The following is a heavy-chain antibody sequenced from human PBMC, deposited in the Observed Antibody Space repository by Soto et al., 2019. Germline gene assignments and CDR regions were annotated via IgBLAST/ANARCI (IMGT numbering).Heavy chain of an antibody. CDR3: ASSRSESSSWYWFDP. J-gene: IGHJ5*02. D-gene: IGHD6-13*01. CDR1: GYTFTSYY. Sequence: ASVKVSCKASGYTFTSYYMHWVRQAPGQGLEWMGIINPSGGSTSYAQKFQGRVTMTRDTSTSTVYMELSSLGSEDTAVYYCASSRSESSSWYWFDPWGQGTLVTVPS. CDR2: INPSGGST. V-gene: IGHV1-46*01.